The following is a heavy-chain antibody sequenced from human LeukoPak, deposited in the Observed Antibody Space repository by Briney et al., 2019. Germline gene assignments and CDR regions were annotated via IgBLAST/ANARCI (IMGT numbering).Heavy chain of an antibody. CDR3: AVGIAARPGYYYYYMDV. D-gene: IGHD6-6*01. CDR2: ISGGGGET. CDR1: GFIFSNYG. V-gene: IGHV3-23*01. Sequence: GGSLRLSCAASGFIFSNYGMSWVRQAPGKGLEWVSDISGGGGETHYADSVKGRFTISRDNSKSTLYVQMNSLRVEDTAVYYCAVGIAARPGYYYYYMDVWGKGTTVTVSS. J-gene: IGHJ6*03.